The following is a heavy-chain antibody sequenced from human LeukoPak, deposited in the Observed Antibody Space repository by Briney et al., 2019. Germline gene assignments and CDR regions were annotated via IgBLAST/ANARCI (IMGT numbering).Heavy chain of an antibody. CDR1: GFTFDDYA. Sequence: PGGSLRLSCAASGFTFDDYAMHWVRQAPGKGLEWVSGTSWNSGSIGYADSVKGRFTISRDNAKHSLYLQMNSLRAEDTALYYCAKDIGYSSSSPDYWGQGTLVTVSS. D-gene: IGHD6-6*01. CDR2: TSWNSGSI. V-gene: IGHV3-9*01. J-gene: IGHJ4*02. CDR3: AKDIGYSSSSPDY.